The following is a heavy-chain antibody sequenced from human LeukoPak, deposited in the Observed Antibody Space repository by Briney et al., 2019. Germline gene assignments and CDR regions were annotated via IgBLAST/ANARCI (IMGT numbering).Heavy chain of an antibody. Sequence: GGSLRLSCAASGFTFSTYDMHWVRQATGKGLEWVSAIGTAGDTYYPGSVKGRFTISRENAKNSLYLQMNSLRAGDTAVYYCARDPKGYRYFDLWGRGTLVTVSS. J-gene: IGHJ2*01. CDR3: ARDPKGYRYFDL. CDR1: GFTFSTYD. CDR2: IGTAGDT. V-gene: IGHV3-13*01.